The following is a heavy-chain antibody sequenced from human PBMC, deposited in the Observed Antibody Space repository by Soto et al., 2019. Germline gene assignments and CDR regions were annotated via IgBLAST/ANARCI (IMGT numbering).Heavy chain of an antibody. D-gene: IGHD4-17*01. CDR3: ARDLDPYYGGNSLSLDY. Sequence: QVQLVQSGAEVKKPGSSVKVSCKASGGSFSTYGINWVRLAPGQGLEWMGGIIPKFGTTNYGQKFQGRVTITADESTNTAYMELNYLRSEDTAVYFCARDLDPYYGGNSLSLDYWGQGTLVTVSS. V-gene: IGHV1-69*13. CDR2: IIPKFGTT. CDR1: GGSFSTYG. J-gene: IGHJ4*02.